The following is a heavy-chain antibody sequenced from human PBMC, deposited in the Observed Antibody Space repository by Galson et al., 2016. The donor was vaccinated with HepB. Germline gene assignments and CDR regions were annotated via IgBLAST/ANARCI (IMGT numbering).Heavy chain of an antibody. Sequence: ETLSLTCTVSGDSITNSRYYWGWVRQPPGKGLDWIATIYYTGITNYNPSLESRVAVSVAASKNQLSLKMSSVTAADTAVYYCARHNRYYNLPAITGGYYFDYWGQGILVTVSS. V-gene: IGHV4-39*01. J-gene: IGHJ4*02. CDR2: IYYTGIT. CDR1: GDSITNSRYY. CDR3: ARHNRYYNLPAITGGYYFDY. D-gene: IGHD3-10*01.